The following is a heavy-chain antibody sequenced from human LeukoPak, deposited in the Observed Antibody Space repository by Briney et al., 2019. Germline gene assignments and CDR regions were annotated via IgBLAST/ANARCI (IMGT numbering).Heavy chain of an antibody. D-gene: IGHD1-1*01. V-gene: IGHV3-53*01. CDR3: ARGPAGYN. Sequence: MSXVRXXPGKGLEWVSVIYSGGSTDYADSVKGRFTISRDNLKNTLYLQMNSLRAEDTAVYYCARGPAGYNWGQGTLVTFSS. J-gene: IGHJ4*02. CDR2: IYSGGST.